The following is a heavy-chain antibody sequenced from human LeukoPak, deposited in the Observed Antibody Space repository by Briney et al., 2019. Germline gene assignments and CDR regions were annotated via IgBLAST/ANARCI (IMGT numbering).Heavy chain of an antibody. CDR1: GYTFTGYY. D-gene: IGHD2-15*01. V-gene: IGHV1-2*02. CDR3: ARGVVAATFYYYMDV. Sequence: ASVKVSCKPSGYTFTGYYIHWVRQAPGQGLEWMGWINPSSGGTNYPQNFQGRVTMTRDTSLSTTYMEVSGLGSDDTAVYYCARGVVAATFYYYMDVWGKGTTVTVSS. CDR2: INPSSGGT. J-gene: IGHJ6*03.